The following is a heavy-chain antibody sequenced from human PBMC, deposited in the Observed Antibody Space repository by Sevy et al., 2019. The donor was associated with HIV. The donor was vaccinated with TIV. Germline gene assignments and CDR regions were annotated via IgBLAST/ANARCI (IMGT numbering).Heavy chain of an antibody. V-gene: IGHV3-23*01. CDR1: GFTFGTYA. J-gene: IGHJ6*02. CDR3: AGRPDFGVIIPTGVLDV. CDR2: ISDSGRST. Sequence: GGSLRLSCAGSGFTFGTYAMTWVRQAPGKGLQWVSVISDSGRSTYYADSVQGRVTISRENSKNTMHLHMNSLRVEDTATYYCAGRPDFGVIIPTGVLDVWGQGTTVTVSS. D-gene: IGHD3-3*01.